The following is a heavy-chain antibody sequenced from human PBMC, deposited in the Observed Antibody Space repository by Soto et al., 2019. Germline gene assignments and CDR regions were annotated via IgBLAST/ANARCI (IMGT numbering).Heavy chain of an antibody. J-gene: IGHJ6*03. CDR1: GFTFSNSW. CDR3: TTDFSSSWYYYYYYMDV. CDR2: IKSKTDGGTT. D-gene: IGHD6-13*01. Sequence: GGSLRLSCAASGFTFSNSWMSWVRQAPGKGLEWVGRIKSKTDGGTTDYAAPVKGRFTISRDDSKNTLYLQMNSLKTEDTAVYYCTTDFSSSWYYYYYYMDVWGKGTTVTVSS. V-gene: IGHV3-15*01.